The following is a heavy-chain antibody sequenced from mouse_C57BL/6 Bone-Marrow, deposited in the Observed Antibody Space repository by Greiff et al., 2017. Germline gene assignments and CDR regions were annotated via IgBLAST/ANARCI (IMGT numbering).Heavy chain of an antibody. J-gene: IGHJ3*01. CDR1: GYTFPSYT. Sequence: VHLVESGAELARPGASVKMSCKASGYTFPSYTMHWVKQRPGQVLEWIGYINPSSGYTKYNQKFKDKATLTADKSSSTAYMQLSSLTSEDSAVYYCARNWAWFAYWGQGTLVTVSA. CDR3: ARNWAWFAY. D-gene: IGHD4-1*01. V-gene: IGHV1-4*01. CDR2: INPSSGYT.